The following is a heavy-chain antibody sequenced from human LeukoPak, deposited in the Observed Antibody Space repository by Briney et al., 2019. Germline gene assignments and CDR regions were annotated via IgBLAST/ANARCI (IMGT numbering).Heavy chain of an antibody. V-gene: IGHV1-69*01. Sequence: SVKVSCKPSGGTFSSYAISWVRQAPGQGLEWMGGIIPIFGTANYAQKFQGRVTITADESTSTAYMELSSLRSEDTAVYYCARGVVPAAMRGYFDYWGQGTLVTVSS. CDR3: ARGVVPAAMRGYFDY. CDR1: GGTFSSYA. D-gene: IGHD2-2*01. CDR2: IIPIFGTA. J-gene: IGHJ4*02.